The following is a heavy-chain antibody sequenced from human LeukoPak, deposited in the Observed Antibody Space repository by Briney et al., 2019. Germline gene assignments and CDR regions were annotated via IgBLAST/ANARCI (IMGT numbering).Heavy chain of an antibody. V-gene: IGHV1-18*01. D-gene: IGHD3-10*01. CDR2: ISAYNGNT. J-gene: IGHJ6*03. Sequence: GASVKVSCKASGYTFTSYGISWVRQAPGQGLEWMGWISAYNGNTNYAQKLQGRVTMTTDTSTSTVYMELSSLRSEDTAVYYCAREYRTHTITMVRGVISLWRPGNYYYYYMDVWGKGTTVTISS. CDR3: AREYRTHTITMVRGVISLWRPGNYYYYYMDV. CDR1: GYTFTSYG.